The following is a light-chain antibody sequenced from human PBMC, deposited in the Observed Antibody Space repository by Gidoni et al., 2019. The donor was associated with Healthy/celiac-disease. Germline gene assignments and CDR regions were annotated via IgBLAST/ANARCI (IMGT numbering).Light chain of an antibody. CDR3: QQYNNWPPWT. J-gene: IGKJ1*01. CDR2: GAS. V-gene: IGKV3-15*01. CDR1: QSVSSN. Sequence: EIVMTQSPATLSVSPGERATLSCRASQSVSSNLAWYQQKPGQAPRLLIYGASTRATCIPARFSGSVPGTEFTLTISSLQSEYFAVYYCQQYNNWPPWTFGQGTKVEIK.